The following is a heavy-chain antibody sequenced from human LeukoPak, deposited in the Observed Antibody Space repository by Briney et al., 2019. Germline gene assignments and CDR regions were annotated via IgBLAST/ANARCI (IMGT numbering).Heavy chain of an antibody. D-gene: IGHD2/OR15-2a*01. CDR3: AKDLRHRSTCDCYGWFDP. CDR2: ISSSGGSI. J-gene: IGHJ5*02. CDR1: GFTFNTYA. Sequence: GGSLRLSCAASGFTFNTYAITWVRQAPGKGPEWVSSISSSGGSIYYADSVKGRFTISSDNAKSTLYLQMNSLGVEDTAIYHCAKDLRHRSTCDCYGWFDPWGQGTLVTVSS. V-gene: IGHV3-23*01.